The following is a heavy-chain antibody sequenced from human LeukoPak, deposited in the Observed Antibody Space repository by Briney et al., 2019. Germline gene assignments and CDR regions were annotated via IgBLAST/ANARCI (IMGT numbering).Heavy chain of an antibody. CDR1: GYTFTSYG. Sequence: ASVKVSCKASGYTFTSYGISWVRQAPGQGLEWMGGIIPIFGTANYAQKFQGRVTITTDESTSTAYMELSSLRSEDTAVYYCASCAEGLSPHYGSGSYYPGTYYYYYMDVWGKGTTVTVSS. V-gene: IGHV1-69*05. D-gene: IGHD3-10*01. CDR3: ASCAEGLSPHYGSGSYYPGTYYYYYMDV. CDR2: IIPIFGTA. J-gene: IGHJ6*03.